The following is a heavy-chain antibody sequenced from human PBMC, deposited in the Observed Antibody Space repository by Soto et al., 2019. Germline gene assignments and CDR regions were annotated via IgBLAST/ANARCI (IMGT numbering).Heavy chain of an antibody. CDR1: GGSISSYD. D-gene: IGHD3-10*01. V-gene: IGHV4-59*01. CDR2: IYYSGST. CDR3: ARDVTYFYGSGSYSYVDH. Sequence: QVQLQESGPGLVKPSETLSLTCTVCGGSISSYDWSWIRQPPGKGLEWIEYIYYSGSTNYNPSLKSRVTISVDTSKNQFSLKLSSVTAADTSVYHCARDVTYFYGSGSYSYVDHWGQEILVTVSS. J-gene: IGHJ4*02.